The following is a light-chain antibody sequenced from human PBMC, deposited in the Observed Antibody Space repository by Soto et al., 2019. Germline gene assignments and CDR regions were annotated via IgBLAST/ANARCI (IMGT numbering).Light chain of an antibody. CDR2: KAS. J-gene: IGKJ1*01. CDR3: QHYKT. V-gene: IGKV1-5*03. Sequence: DIQMTQSPSTLSASVGDRVTITCRASQSLGNWLAWYQQKPGKAPKLLIYKASTLEGGVPSRFSGSGSGTEFTLTISSLQPDDFATYFCQHYKTFGQGTRVELK. CDR1: QSLGNW.